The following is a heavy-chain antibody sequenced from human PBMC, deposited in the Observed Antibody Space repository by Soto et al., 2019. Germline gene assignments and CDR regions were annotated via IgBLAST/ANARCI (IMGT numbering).Heavy chain of an antibody. CDR3: ARDTYSGYDFGL. Sequence: KASETLSLTCSVSGASVAGGSYYWSWVRQPPGKGLEWIGYIPSRGRPFYNPSLTSRGTISADTSKKQLSLQLTSVTAADTAVYYCARDTYSGYDFGLWGQGTLVTVSS. D-gene: IGHD5-12*01. J-gene: IGHJ5*02. V-gene: IGHV4-30-4*01. CDR2: IPSRGRP. CDR1: GASVAGGSYY.